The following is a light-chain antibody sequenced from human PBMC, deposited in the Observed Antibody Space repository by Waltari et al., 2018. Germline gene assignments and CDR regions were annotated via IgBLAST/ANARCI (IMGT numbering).Light chain of an antibody. CDR2: EST. CDR3: CSFAGSSPHVV. J-gene: IGLJ2*01. V-gene: IGLV2-23*01. Sequence: QSALTQPASVSGSPGQSITISCTGTSSDVGTYNLVSWYQLHPCKAPKLIIYESTKRPSGVSSRFSGSKSGNTASLTISGLQAEDEADYYCCSFAGSSPHVVFGGGTKLTVL. CDR1: SSDVGTYNL.